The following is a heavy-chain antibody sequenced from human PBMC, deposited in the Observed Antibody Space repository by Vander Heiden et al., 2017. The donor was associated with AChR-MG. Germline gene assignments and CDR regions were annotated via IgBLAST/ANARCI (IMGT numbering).Heavy chain of an antibody. D-gene: IGHD6-13*01. CDR3: ARATRVGIAAAGTFTHKKKYYYYYMDV. CDR2: MNPNSGNT. Sequence: QVQLVQSGAEVKTPGASVKVSCKASGYTFTSYDINWVRKATGQGLEWMGWMNPNSGNTGYAQKFQGRVTMTRNTSISTAYMELSSLRSEDTAVYYCARATRVGIAAAGTFTHKKKYYYYYMDVWGKGTTVTVSS. V-gene: IGHV1-8*01. CDR1: GYTFTSYD. J-gene: IGHJ6*03.